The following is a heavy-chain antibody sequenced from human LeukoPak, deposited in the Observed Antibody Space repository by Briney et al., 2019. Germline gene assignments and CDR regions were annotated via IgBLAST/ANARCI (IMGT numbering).Heavy chain of an antibody. CDR1: GGSISSYY. V-gene: IGHV4-59*01. Sequence: SETLSLTCTVSGGSISSYYWSWIRQPPGKGLEWIGYIYYSGSTNYNPSLKSRVTISVDTSKNQFSLKLSSVTAADTAVYYCASTKTKWLIDAFDIWSQGTMVTVSS. CDR3: ASTKTKWLIDAFDI. D-gene: IGHD6-19*01. CDR2: IYYSGST. J-gene: IGHJ3*02.